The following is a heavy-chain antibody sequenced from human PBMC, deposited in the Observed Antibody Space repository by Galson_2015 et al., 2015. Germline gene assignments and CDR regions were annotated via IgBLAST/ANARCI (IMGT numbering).Heavy chain of an antibody. V-gene: IGHV3-23*01. J-gene: IGHJ2*01. CDR1: GFTFSSYA. D-gene: IGHD3-10*01. CDR2: ISGSGGDT. Sequence: SLRLSCAASGFTFSSYAMSWVRQAPGKGLEWVSAISGSGGDTYYADSVKGRFTISRDNSKSTLYLQMNSLRAEDTAVYHCTKGTSTGSYWHFDLWGRGTLVTVSS. CDR3: TKGTSTGSYWHFDL.